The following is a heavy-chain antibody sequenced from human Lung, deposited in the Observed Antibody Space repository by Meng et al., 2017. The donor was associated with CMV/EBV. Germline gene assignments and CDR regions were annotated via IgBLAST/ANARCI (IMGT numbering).Heavy chain of an antibody. D-gene: IGHD2-8*01. CDR1: GFTFSDYY. CDR3: ARDFSLYRTSGVQ. V-gene: IGHV3-11*05. Sequence: QVQLVEFGGXVVKPGGXXRGXXTGSGFTFSDYYMSWVRQAPGKGLEWVSYISPTTGYTEYADSVKGRFTISRDNAKNSLFLQMNSLRSEDTAVYYCARDFSLYRTSGVQWGQGTLVTVSS. CDR2: ISPTTGYT. J-gene: IGHJ1*01.